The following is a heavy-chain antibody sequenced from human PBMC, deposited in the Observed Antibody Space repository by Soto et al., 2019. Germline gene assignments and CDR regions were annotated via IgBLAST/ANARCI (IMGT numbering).Heavy chain of an antibody. CDR1: GFSLSTSGVG. CDR3: SHKKGLRCLEWSPHWFDP. D-gene: IGHD3-3*01. J-gene: IGHJ5*02. V-gene: IGHV2-5*02. Sequence: QITLKESGPTLVKPTQTLTLTCTFSGFSLSTSGVGVGWIRQPPGKALEWLELIYWDDDKRYSPSLKSRLTSTKDTSKNQVVLTMTNLDPVDTSTYDCSHKKGLRCLEWSPHWFDPWGQGTLVTVSS. CDR2: IYWDDDK.